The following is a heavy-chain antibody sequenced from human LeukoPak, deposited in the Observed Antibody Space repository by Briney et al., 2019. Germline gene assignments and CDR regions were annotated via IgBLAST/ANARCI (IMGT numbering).Heavy chain of an antibody. V-gene: IGHV4-39*07. D-gene: IGHD3-10*01. J-gene: IGHJ4*02. CDR2: ISYSGTT. CDR3: ARWGYYGSGSYFWLFDY. Sequence: SETLSLTCTVSGGSISSRPYYWGWVRQPPGKGLEWIGTISYSGTTYYSPSLKSRVTISVDTSKNQFSLKLSSVTAADTAVYYCARWGYYGSGSYFWLFDYWGQGTLVTVSS. CDR1: GGSISSRPYY.